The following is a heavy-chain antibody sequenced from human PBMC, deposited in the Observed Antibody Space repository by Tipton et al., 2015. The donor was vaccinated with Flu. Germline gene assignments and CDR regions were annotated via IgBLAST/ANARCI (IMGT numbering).Heavy chain of an antibody. CDR2: IYYSGST. CDR3: ARGHVLLWFGEPNGWFDP. D-gene: IGHD3-10*01. V-gene: IGHV4-61*01. CDR1: GGSVSSGSYY. J-gene: IGHJ5*02. Sequence: LRLSCTVSGGSVSSGSYYWSWIRQPPGKGLEWIGYIYYSGSTNYNPSLKSRVTISVDTSKNQFSLKLSSVTAADTAVYYCARGHVLLWFGEPNGWFDPWGQGTLVTVSS.